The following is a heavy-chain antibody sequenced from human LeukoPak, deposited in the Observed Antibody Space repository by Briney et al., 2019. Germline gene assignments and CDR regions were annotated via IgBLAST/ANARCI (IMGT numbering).Heavy chain of an antibody. V-gene: IGHV4-39*01. D-gene: IGHD3-9*01. CDR2: IYYSGTT. CDR1: GGSISSSSYY. CDR3: ARHATYYDVLTGYYLPAGPFDY. J-gene: IGHJ4*02. Sequence: PSETLSLTCTVSGGSISSSSYYWGWIRQPPGKGLEWIGSIYYSGTTYHNPSLRSRVTISVDTSKNQFSLKLSSVTAADTAVYSCARHATYYDVLTGYYLPAGPFDYWGQGTLVTVSS.